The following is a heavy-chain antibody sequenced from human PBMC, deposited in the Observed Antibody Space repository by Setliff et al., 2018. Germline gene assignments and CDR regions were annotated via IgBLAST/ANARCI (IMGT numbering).Heavy chain of an antibody. CDR1: GFTFSSYN. V-gene: IGHV3-48*01. CDR2: INSRSSTI. Sequence: AGGSLRLSCAASGFTFSSYNMDWVRQAPGKGLEWVSYINSRSSTIFYADSVKGRFTISRDNAKNSLYLQMNSLRVEDTAVYYCTRDVPRGASALDIWGQGTLVTSPQ. D-gene: IGHD3-9*01. CDR3: TRDVPRGASALDI. J-gene: IGHJ4*01.